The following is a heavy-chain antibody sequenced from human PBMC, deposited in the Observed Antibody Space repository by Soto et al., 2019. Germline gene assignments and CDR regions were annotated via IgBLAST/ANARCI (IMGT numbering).Heavy chain of an antibody. D-gene: IGHD3-22*01. Sequence: SKILTLTCSGTGRTISSRNYYWRCIRQHPGRDLVCIAYIYYSGNTHYSSSLKSRVTMSIDTSKNQFPLKLAAMTPVDTAVNYGLRLSSIDNIGYYLVSDYFDYWGQGTLVTVSS. V-gene: IGHV4-31*06. J-gene: IGHJ4*02. CDR3: LRLSSIDNIGYYLVSDYFDY. CDR1: GRTISSRNYY. CDR2: IYYSGNT.